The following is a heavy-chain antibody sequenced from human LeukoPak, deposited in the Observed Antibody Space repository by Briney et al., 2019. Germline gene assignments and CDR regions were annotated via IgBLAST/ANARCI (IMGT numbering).Heavy chain of an antibody. V-gene: IGHV1-24*01. CDR1: GYTLTELS. CDR3: ATVHFAGYYDILTGSAGFDY. D-gene: IGHD3-9*01. J-gene: IGHJ4*02. Sequence: ASVKVSCKVSGYTLTELSMHWVRQAPGKGLEWMGGFDPEDGETIYAQKFQGRVTMTEDTSTDTAYTELSSLRSEDTAVYYCATVHFAGYYDILTGSAGFDYWGQGTLVTVSS. CDR2: FDPEDGET.